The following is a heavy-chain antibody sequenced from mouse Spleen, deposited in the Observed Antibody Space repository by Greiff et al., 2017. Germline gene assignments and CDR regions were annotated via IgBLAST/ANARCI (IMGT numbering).Heavy chain of an antibody. J-gene: IGHJ1*01. CDR3: ARGGGYGNYFWYFDV. Sequence: VKLMESGPGLVAPSQSLSITCTISGFSLTSYGVHWVRQPPGKGLEWLVVIWSDGSTTYNSAIKSRLSISKDNSKSQVFLKMNSLQTDDTAMYYCARGGGYGNYFWYFDVWGAGTTVTVSS. V-gene: IGHV2-6-1*01. CDR2: IWSDGST. CDR1: GFSLTSYG. D-gene: IGHD2-1*01.